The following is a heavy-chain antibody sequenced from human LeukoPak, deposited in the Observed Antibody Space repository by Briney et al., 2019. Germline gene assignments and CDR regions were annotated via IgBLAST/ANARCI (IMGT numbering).Heavy chain of an antibody. J-gene: IGHJ4*02. V-gene: IGHV1-2*02. D-gene: IGHD3-9*01. CDR2: INPNSGGT. Sequence: ASVKVSCKASGYTFTGYYMHWVRQAPGQGHEWMGWINPNSGGTNYAQKFQGRVTMTRDTSISTAYMELSRLRSDDTAVYYCASSPNVLRCFDWLFDYWGQGTLVTVSS. CDR1: GYTFTGYY. CDR3: ASSPNVLRCFDWLFDY.